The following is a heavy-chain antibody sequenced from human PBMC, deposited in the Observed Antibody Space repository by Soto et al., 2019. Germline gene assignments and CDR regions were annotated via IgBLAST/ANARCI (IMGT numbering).Heavy chain of an antibody. CDR2: IVNDGSEK. Sequence: QVQLVESGGGVVQPGRSLRLSCAASGFTFSKYGFHWVRQAPGKGLEWVAVIVNDGSEKYHADSVEGRFTISRDNSKDTLFLQMNSLRAEDTAVYYCARDDAFQNENGCEIGGQGTMVTVSS. V-gene: IGHV3-33*01. CDR1: GFTFSKYG. CDR3: ARDDAFQNENGCEI. D-gene: IGHD1-1*01. J-gene: IGHJ3*02.